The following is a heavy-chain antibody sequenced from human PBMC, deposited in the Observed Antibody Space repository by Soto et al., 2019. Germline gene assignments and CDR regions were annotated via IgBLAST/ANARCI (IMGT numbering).Heavy chain of an antibody. V-gene: IGHV3-9*01. J-gene: IGHJ4*02. D-gene: IGHD6-19*01. CDR3: AKDVTSSGLVY. CDR2: ISWNSGSI. Sequence: GGSLRLSCAASGFTFDDYAMHWVRQAPGKGLEWVSGISWNSGSIGYADPVKGRFTISRDNAKNSLYLQMNSLRAEDTALYYCAKDVTSSGLVYWGQGTLVTVSS. CDR1: GFTFDDYA.